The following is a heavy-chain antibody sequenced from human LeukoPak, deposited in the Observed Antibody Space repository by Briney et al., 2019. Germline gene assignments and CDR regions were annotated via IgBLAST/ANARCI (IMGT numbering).Heavy chain of an antibody. J-gene: IGHJ4*02. CDR2: IYTSGST. D-gene: IGHD2-21*02. V-gene: IGHV4-4*07. CDR1: GGSISSYY. Sequence: PSETLSLTCSVSGGSISSYYWSWIRQPAGKGLEWIGRIYTSGSTNYNPSLKSRVTISVDTSKNQFSLKLTSVTAADTAVYYCARGGYCGGDCYFYYWGQGTLVTVSS. CDR3: ARGGYCGGDCYFYY.